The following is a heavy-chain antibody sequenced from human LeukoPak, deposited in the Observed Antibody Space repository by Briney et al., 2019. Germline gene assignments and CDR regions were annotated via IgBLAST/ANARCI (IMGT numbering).Heavy chain of an antibody. Sequence: PGGSLRLSCAASGFTFSTYSMNWVRQAPGKGLEWVSSISGTSSYIYYADSVKGRFTISRDNAKNTLYLQMNSLRAEDTAVYYCAKAYGSYPPDAFDIWGQGTMVTVSS. CDR1: GFTFSTYS. CDR2: ISGTSSYI. CDR3: AKAYGSYPPDAFDI. D-gene: IGHD1-26*01. V-gene: IGHV3-21*04. J-gene: IGHJ3*02.